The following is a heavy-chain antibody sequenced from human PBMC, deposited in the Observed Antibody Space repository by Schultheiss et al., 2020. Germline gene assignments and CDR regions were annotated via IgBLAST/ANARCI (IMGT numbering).Heavy chain of an antibody. CDR2: ISWNSGSI. Sequence: GGSLRLSCAASGFTFDDYAMHWVRQAPGKGLEWVSGISWNSGSIGYADSVKGRFTISRDNAKNSLYLQMNSLRAEDTALYYCAKEPYGDYYYYGMDVWGQGSTGTVSS. D-gene: IGHD4-17*01. CDR1: GFTFDDYA. CDR3: AKEPYGDYYYYGMDV. J-gene: IGHJ6*02. V-gene: IGHV3-9*01.